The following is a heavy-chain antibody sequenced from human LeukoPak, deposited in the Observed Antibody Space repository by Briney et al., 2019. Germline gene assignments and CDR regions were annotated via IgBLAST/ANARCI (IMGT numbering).Heavy chain of an antibody. Sequence: GGSLRLSCAASGFTFSNAWMSWVRQAPGKGLEWVGRIKSKTDGGTTDYAAPVKGRFTISRDDSKNTLYLQMNSLKTEDTAVYYCSAWGGVVMTYFDYWGQGTLVTVSS. J-gene: IGHJ4*02. CDR2: IKSKTDGGTT. CDR3: SAWGGVVMTYFDY. D-gene: IGHD3-3*01. V-gene: IGHV3-15*01. CDR1: GFTFSNAW.